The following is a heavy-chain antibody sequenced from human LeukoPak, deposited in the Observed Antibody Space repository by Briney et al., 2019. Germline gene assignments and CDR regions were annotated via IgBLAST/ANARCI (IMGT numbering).Heavy chain of an antibody. D-gene: IGHD3-9*01. CDR2: INPNSGGT. CDR1: GYTFTGYF. J-gene: IGHJ4*02. Sequence: ASVKVSCKASGYTFTGYFVHWVRQAPGQGLEWMGWINPNSGGTNYAQKFQGRVTMTRDTSISTAYMELTRLRSDDTAVYYCARTYYDISTGYYQTLLFDYWGQGDLVTVSS. CDR3: ARTYYDISTGYYQTLLFDY. V-gene: IGHV1-2*02.